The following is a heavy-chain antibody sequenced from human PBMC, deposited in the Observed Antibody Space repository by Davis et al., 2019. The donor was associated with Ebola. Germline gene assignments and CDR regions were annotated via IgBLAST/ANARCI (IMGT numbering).Heavy chain of an antibody. CDR1: GFTFSSYA. CDR2: ISYDGSNK. D-gene: IGHD3-10*01. CDR3: ASSVLLWFGELLFDY. Sequence: PGGSLRLSCAASGFTFSSYAMHWVRQAPGKGLEWVAVISYDGSNKYYADSVKGRFTISRDNSKNTLYLQMNSLRAEDTAVYYCASSVLLWFGELLFDYWGQGTLVTVSS. V-gene: IGHV3-30-3*01. J-gene: IGHJ4*02.